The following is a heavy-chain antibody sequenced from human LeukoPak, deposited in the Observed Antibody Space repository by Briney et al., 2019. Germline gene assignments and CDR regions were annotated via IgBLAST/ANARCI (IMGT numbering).Heavy chain of an antibody. J-gene: IGHJ4*02. Sequence: ASVKVSCKVSGYTLTELSMHWVRQAPGKGLEWMGGFDPEDGETIYAQKFQGRVTMTEDTSTDTAYMELSSLRSEDTAVYYCATDRGLDSGIDYWGQGTLATVSS. CDR3: ATDRGLDSGIDY. CDR2: FDPEDGET. D-gene: IGHD1-26*01. V-gene: IGHV1-24*01. CDR1: GYTLTELS.